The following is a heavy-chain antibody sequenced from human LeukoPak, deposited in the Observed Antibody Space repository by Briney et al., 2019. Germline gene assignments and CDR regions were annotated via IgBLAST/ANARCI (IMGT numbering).Heavy chain of an antibody. CDR1: GYTFTSYG. J-gene: IGHJ4*02. CDR3: ASGNSSGWYSGFCFDY. V-gene: IGHV1-18*04. CDR2: ISAYNGNT. Sequence: ASVKVSCKASGYTFTSYGISWVRQAPGQGLEWMGWISAYNGNTNYAQKLQGRVTMTTDTSTSTAYMELRSPRSDDTAVYYCASGNSSGWYSGFCFDYWGQGTLVTVSS. D-gene: IGHD6-19*01.